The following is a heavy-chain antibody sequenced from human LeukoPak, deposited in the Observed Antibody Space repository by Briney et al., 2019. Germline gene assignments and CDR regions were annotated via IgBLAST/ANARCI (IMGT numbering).Heavy chain of an antibody. J-gene: IGHJ6*02. CDR3: ARDMFSYYGMDV. CDR1: GFTFRSCA. Sequence: GGSLTLSCAASGFTFRSCAMNWVRQAPGKGLEWLSYISSSSGTIYYADSVKGRFTISRDNAKNSLYLQMNSLRAEDTAVYYCARDMFSYYGMDVWGQGTTVTVSS. V-gene: IGHV3-48*01. D-gene: IGHD3-10*02. CDR2: ISSSSGTI.